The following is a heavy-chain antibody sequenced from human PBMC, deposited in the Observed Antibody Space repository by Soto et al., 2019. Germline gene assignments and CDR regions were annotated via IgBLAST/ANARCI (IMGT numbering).Heavy chain of an antibody. CDR1: GYTFTSYG. V-gene: IGHV1-18*01. D-gene: IGHD2-2*01. J-gene: IGHJ3*02. Sequence: DSVKVSCKASGYTFTSYGISWVRQAPGQGLEWMGWISAYNGNTNYAQKLQGRVTMTTDTSTSTAYMELRSLRSDDTAVYYCARDCSSTSCYLGAFDIWGQGTMVTVSS. CDR2: ISAYNGNT. CDR3: ARDCSSTSCYLGAFDI.